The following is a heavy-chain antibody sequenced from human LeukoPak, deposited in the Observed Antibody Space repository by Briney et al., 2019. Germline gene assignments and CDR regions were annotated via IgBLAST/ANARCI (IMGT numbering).Heavy chain of an antibody. Sequence: SETLSLTCAVYDGSFSDHYWSWVRQPPGKGLEWIGEINYSGRTNYYPSLTSRATLSIDTSKNQFSLKLSSVTVADTAVYYCARKIRYFDWFPGVYYYMDVWGKGTTVTVSS. CDR2: INYSGRT. J-gene: IGHJ6*03. V-gene: IGHV4-34*01. CDR3: ARKIRYFDWFPGVYYYMDV. D-gene: IGHD3-9*01. CDR1: DGSFSDHY.